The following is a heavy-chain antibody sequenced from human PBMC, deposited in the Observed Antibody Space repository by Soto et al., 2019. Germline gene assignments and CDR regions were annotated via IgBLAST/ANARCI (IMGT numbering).Heavy chain of an antibody. CDR3: ASTRMIVAHFDY. D-gene: IGHD3-22*01. CDR1: GGSISSYY. J-gene: IGHJ4*02. V-gene: IGHV4-59*01. CDR2: IYYSGST. Sequence: SETLSLTCTVSGGSISSYYWSWIRQPPGKGLEYIGYIYYSGSTNYNPSLKSRVTISVDTSKNQFSLKLSAVTAADTAVYYCASTRMIVAHFDYWGQGTLVTVS.